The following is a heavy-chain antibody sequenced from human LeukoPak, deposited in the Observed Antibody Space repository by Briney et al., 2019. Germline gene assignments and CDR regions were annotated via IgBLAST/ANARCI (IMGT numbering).Heavy chain of an antibody. CDR1: GGSISSGIYF. V-gene: IGHV4-61*02. CDR2: IYTSGST. Sequence: SETLSLTCTVSGGSISSGIYFWTWIRQPAGKGLEWIGRIYTSGSTDYNPSLKSRVAISVDTSKNQFSLKLSSVTAADTAVYYCAVNGGYENWFDPWGQGTLVTVSS. J-gene: IGHJ5*02. D-gene: IGHD2-8*01. CDR3: AVNGGYENWFDP.